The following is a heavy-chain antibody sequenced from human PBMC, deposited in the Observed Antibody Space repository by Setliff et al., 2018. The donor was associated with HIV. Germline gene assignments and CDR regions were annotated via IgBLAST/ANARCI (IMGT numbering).Heavy chain of an antibody. CDR3: ARDGPYVAVLIRAFDI. V-gene: IGHV1-18*01. CDR1: GYIFNSFG. Sequence: ASVKVSCKASGYIFNSFGISWERQAPGQGLEWMGWISAYNGNTKYAQKLQGRVTMTTDTSTSTGYMELRSLRSDDTAVYYCARDGPYVAVLIRAFDIWGQGTMVTVSS. CDR2: ISAYNGNT. J-gene: IGHJ3*02. D-gene: IGHD3-16*01.